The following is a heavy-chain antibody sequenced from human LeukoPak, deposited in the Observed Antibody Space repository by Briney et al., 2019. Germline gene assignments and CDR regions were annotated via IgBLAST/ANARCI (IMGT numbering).Heavy chain of an antibody. CDR1: GFTVSSNY. V-gene: IGHV3-53*05. Sequence: GGSLRLSCAASGFTVSSNYMSWVRQAPGKGLEWVSVIYSGGSTYYADSVKGRFTISRDNSKNTLYLQMNSLRAEDTAVYYCARDGSFDPLYRFDSWGHGTPVTVSS. J-gene: IGHJ5*01. CDR3: ARDGSFDPLYRFDS. D-gene: IGHD3-9*01. CDR2: IYSGGST.